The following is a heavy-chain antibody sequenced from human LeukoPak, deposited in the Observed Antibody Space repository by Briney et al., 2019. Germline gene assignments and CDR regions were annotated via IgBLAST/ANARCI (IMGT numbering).Heavy chain of an antibody. Sequence: ASVTVSCKASGYTFTSYDINWVRQATGQGLEWMGWMNPNSGNTGYAQKFQGRVTMTRNTSISTAYMELSSLRSEDTAVYYCARAVRGYRTHNWFDPWGQGTLVTVSS. CDR2: MNPNSGNT. V-gene: IGHV1-8*01. CDR1: GYTFTSYD. D-gene: IGHD5-18*01. CDR3: ARAVRGYRTHNWFDP. J-gene: IGHJ5*02.